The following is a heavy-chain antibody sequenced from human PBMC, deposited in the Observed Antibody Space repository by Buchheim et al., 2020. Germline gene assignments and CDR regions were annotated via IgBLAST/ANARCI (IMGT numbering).Heavy chain of an antibody. Sequence: EVQLLESGGGLVQSGGSLRLSCVASGFTFSSSTMIWVRQAPGKGLEWVSAISGTGGRTYYADSVKGRFTISRDNSKHTLYLQMNSLRAEDTAEYYCAKDRVGATYYYYGMDVWGQGTT. J-gene: IGHJ6*02. CDR2: ISGTGGRT. D-gene: IGHD1-26*01. CDR3: AKDRVGATYYYYGMDV. CDR1: GFTFSSST. V-gene: IGHV3-23*01.